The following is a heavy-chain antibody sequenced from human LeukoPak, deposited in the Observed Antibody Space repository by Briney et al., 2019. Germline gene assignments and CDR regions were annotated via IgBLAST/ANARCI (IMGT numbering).Heavy chain of an antibody. Sequence: ASVKVSCKASGYTFTGYYIHWVRQAPGQGLEWMGWINPNSGGTKYAQKFQGRVTMTRGTSISTAYMELSRLRSDDTAVYFCARVALRSGWSNYYYMDVWGKGTTVTISS. CDR3: ARVALRSGWSNYYYMDV. V-gene: IGHV1-2*02. CDR2: INPNSGGT. D-gene: IGHD6-19*01. J-gene: IGHJ6*03. CDR1: GYTFTGYY.